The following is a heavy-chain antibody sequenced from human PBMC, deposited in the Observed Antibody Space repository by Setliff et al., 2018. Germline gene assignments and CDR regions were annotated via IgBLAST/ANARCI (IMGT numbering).Heavy chain of an antibody. D-gene: IGHD3-22*01. J-gene: IGHJ3*02. Sequence: SETLSLTCTVSGGSISSGGYYWSWIRQHPGKGLEWIGYIYYSGSTYYNPSLKSRVTISVDTSKNQFSLKLSSVTAADTAVYYCARVTMIVLSRHAFDIWGQGTMVTVSS. CDR2: IYYSGST. CDR3: ARVTMIVLSRHAFDI. CDR1: GGSISSGGYY. V-gene: IGHV4-31*03.